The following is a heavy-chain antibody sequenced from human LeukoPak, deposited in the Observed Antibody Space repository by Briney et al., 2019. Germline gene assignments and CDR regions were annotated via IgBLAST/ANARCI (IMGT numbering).Heavy chain of an antibody. J-gene: IGHJ6*02. CDR3: ASLGYCSSTSCDNYYYYYYGMDV. CDR1: GFTVSSNY. Sequence: PGGSLRLSCAASGFTVSSNYMSWLRQAPGKGLEWVSVIYSGGSTYYADSVKGRFTISRDNSKNTLYLQMNSLRAEDTAVYYCASLGYCSSTSCDNYYYYYYGMDVWGQGTTVTVSS. CDR2: IYSGGST. V-gene: IGHV3-53*01. D-gene: IGHD2-2*01.